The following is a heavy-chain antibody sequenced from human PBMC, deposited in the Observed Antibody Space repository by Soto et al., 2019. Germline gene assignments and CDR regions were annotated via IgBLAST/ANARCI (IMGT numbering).Heavy chain of an antibody. CDR1: GGSISSGGYY. J-gene: IGHJ4*02. CDR2: IYYSGST. V-gene: IGHV4-61*08. D-gene: IGHD3-10*01. CDR3: ARAPRGNYGYPSYFDY. Sequence: SETLSLTCTVSGGSISSGGYYWSWIRQPPGKGLEWIGYIYYSGSTNYNPSLKSRVTISVDTSKNQFSLKLSSVTAADTAVYYCARAPRGNYGYPSYFDYWGQGTLVTVSS.